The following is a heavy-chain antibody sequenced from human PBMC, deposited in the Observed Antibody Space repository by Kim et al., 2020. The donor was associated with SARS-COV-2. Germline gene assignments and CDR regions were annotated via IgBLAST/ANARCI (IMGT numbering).Heavy chain of an antibody. CDR3: ARERDYGGNSADFDY. D-gene: IGHD4-17*01. CDR1: GDSVSSNSAA. Sequence: SQTLSLTCAISGDSVSSNSAAWNWIRQSPSEALECRERTYKGPKWSKDFEVPVESRKTINPATSKNRFSLQLNSVTPEDTAVYYCARERDYGGNSADFDYWGQGTLVTVSS. V-gene: IGHV6-1*01. J-gene: IGHJ4*02. CDR2: TYKGPKWSK.